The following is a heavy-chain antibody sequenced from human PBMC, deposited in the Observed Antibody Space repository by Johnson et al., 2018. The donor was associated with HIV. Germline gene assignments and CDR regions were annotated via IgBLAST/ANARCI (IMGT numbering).Heavy chain of an antibody. CDR1: GFTFSSYA. Sequence: VQLVESGGGLVKPGGSLRLSCAASGFTFSSYAMHWVRQAPGKGLEYVSAISSNGGSTYYANSVKGRFTISRDNSKNTLYLQMNSLRAEDTAVYYCAKDRDYYGSGLIWGQGTIVTVSS. CDR2: ISSNGGST. D-gene: IGHD3-10*01. J-gene: IGHJ3*02. V-gene: IGHV3-64*01. CDR3: AKDRDYYGSGLI.